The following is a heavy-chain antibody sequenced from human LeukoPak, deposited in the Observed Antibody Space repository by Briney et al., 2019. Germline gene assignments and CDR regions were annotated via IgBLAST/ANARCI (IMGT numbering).Heavy chain of an antibody. J-gene: IGHJ4*02. CDR3: ARDRAGITGTIDFSFDY. D-gene: IGHD1-7*01. Sequence: GASVTVSCKASGYTFTGYYMHWVRQAPGQGLEWMGWINPNSGGTNYAQKFQGRVTMTRDTSISTAYMELSRLRSDDTAVYYCARDRAGITGTIDFSFDYWGQGTLVTVSS. CDR2: INPNSGGT. V-gene: IGHV1-2*02. CDR1: GYTFTGYY.